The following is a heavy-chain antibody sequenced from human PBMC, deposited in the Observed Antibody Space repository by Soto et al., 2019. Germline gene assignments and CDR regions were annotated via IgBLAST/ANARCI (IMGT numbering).Heavy chain of an antibody. V-gene: IGHV4-61*08. CDR3: ARQREYDILTGPFDP. D-gene: IGHD3-9*01. CDR2: IYYSGST. Sequence: PSETLSLTCTVSGGSISSGGYYWNWIRQHPGKGLEWIGYIYYSGSTNYNPSLKSRVTISVDTSKNQFSLKLSSVTAADTAVYYCARQREYDILTGPFDPWGQGTLVTVSS. J-gene: IGHJ5*02. CDR1: GGSISSGGYY.